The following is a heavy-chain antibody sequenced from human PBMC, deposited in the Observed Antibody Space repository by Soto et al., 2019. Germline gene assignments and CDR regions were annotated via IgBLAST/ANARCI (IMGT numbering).Heavy chain of an antibody. CDR2: ISSSGDPT. CDR3: ARLLLRPGKFDY. D-gene: IGHD2-21*01. Sequence: QVQLVESGGGLVKPGGSLRLSCAASGFSFSDYYMTWIRQAPGKGLEWISDISSSGDPTYYADSVRGRFTISRDNAKNSLYRQLKSLRGEDTAVYYCARLLLRPGKFDYWGQGTLVTVSS. J-gene: IGHJ4*02. CDR1: GFSFSDYY. V-gene: IGHV3-11*01.